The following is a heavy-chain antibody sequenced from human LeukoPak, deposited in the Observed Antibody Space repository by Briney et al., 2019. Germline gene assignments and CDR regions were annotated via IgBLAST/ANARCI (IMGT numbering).Heavy chain of an antibody. Sequence: PSETLSLTCTVSGGSMTSYYWSWIRQPPGKGLEWIGFISHIGSTNYNSSLRSRVTFSVGTSKSQFSLNLRSVTAADTAVYYCARDSYYGMDVWGQGTTVIV. J-gene: IGHJ6*02. V-gene: IGHV4-59*01. CDR1: GGSMTSYY. CDR2: ISHIGST. CDR3: ARDSYYGMDV.